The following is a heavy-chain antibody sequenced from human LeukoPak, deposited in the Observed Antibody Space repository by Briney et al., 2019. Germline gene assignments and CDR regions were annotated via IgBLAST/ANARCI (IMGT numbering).Heavy chain of an antibody. V-gene: IGHV1-69*13. D-gene: IGHD3-10*01. Sequence: ASVKVSCKASGGTFSSYAISWVRQAPGQGLEWMGGIIPIFGTANYAQKFQGRVTITADESTSTAYMELSSLRSEDTAVYYCARELSYYYGSGSYYYFDHWGQGTLVTVSS. CDR3: ARELSYYYGSGSYYYFDH. CDR2: IIPIFGTA. J-gene: IGHJ4*02. CDR1: GGTFSSYA.